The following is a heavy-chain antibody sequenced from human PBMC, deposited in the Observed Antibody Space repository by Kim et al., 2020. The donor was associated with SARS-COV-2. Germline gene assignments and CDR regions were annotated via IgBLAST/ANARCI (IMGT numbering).Heavy chain of an antibody. V-gene: IGHV3-74*01. J-gene: IGHJ4*02. D-gene: IGHD6-19*01. Sequence: YADSVTGRFTISRDNAKNTLYLQMNSLRAEDTAVYYCAREYSSGWFFDYWGQGTLVTVSS. CDR3: AREYSSGWFFDY.